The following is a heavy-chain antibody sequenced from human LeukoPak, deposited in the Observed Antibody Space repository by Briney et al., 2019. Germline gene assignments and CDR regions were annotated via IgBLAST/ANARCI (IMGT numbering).Heavy chain of an antibody. CDR2: TSNSGST. Sequence: SSSMITYDCDRIRQPPGKGLGLIWSTSNSGSTDYTPSLKNRVTMSGDTSKNQSSLRLSSVTAEDTAVYFCAREARGTDTIDYWGQGTLVTVSS. D-gene: IGHD1-26*01. CDR3: AREARGTDTIDY. J-gene: IGHJ4*02. CDR1: SSSMITYD. V-gene: IGHV4-39*01.